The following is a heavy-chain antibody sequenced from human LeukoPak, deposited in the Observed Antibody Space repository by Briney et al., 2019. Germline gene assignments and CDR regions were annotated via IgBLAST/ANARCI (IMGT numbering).Heavy chain of an antibody. CDR2: ISDSGGRT. CDR3: AKRGVVIRVILVGLHKEAYYFDP. J-gene: IGHJ4*02. CDR1: GITLSNYG. V-gene: IGHV3-23*01. Sequence: GGSLRLSCAVSGITLSNYGMSWVRQAPGKGLEWVAGISDSGGRTKYADSVKGRFTISRDNSNNTLYLQINSLRAEDTAVYFCAKRGVVIRVILVGLHKEAYYFDPWGQGALVTVSS. D-gene: IGHD3-22*01.